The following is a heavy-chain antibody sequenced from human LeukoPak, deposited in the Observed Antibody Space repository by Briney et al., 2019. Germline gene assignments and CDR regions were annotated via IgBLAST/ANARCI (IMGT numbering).Heavy chain of an antibody. CDR3: ARDSLDSSGLFDY. J-gene: IGHJ4*02. CDR1: GFTFSSYS. D-gene: IGHD3-22*01. Sequence: PGGSLRLSCAASGFTFSSYSMNWVRQAPGKGLEWVSYISSSSSTIYYADSVKGRFTISRDNAKNSLYLQMNSLRAEDTAVYYCARDSLDSSGLFDYWGQGTLVTVSS. V-gene: IGHV3-48*04. CDR2: ISSSSSTI.